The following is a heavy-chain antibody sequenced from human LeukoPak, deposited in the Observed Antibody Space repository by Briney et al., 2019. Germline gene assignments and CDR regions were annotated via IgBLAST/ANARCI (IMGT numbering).Heavy chain of an antibody. CDR1: GGSFSGYY. D-gene: IGHD4-23*01. V-gene: IGHV4-34*01. Sequence: SETLSLTRAVYGGSFSGYYWSWIRQPPGKGLEWIGEINHSGSTNYNPSLKSRVTISVDTSKNQFSLKLSSVTAADTAVYYCARDDGGNSEFDYWGQGTLVTVSS. J-gene: IGHJ4*02. CDR3: ARDDGGNSEFDY. CDR2: INHSGST.